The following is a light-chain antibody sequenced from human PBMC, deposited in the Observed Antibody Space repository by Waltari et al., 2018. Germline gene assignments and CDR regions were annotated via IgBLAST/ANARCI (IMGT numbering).Light chain of an antibody. CDR1: SSNIGAGYA. Sequence: QSVLTQPPSVSGAPGQRVTISCTGSSSNIGAGYAVHWYQQLPGPAPKLLIYSNTNRPSGVPDRFSGSKSGTSASLAITGLQAEDEADYYCQCYDSSLSGSVFGGGTKLTVL. CDR2: SNT. V-gene: IGLV1-40*01. J-gene: IGLJ3*02. CDR3: QCYDSSLSGSV.